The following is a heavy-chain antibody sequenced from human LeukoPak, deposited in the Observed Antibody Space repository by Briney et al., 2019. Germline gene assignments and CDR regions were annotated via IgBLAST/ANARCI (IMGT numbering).Heavy chain of an antibody. D-gene: IGHD3-22*01. CDR3: ATAEIKRDYDSSGLNYFDY. V-gene: IGHV1-24*01. J-gene: IGHJ4*02. CDR2: FDPEDGET. Sequence: APVKVSCKVSGYTLTELSMHWVRQAPGKGLEWMGGFDPEDGETIYAQKFQGRVTMTEDTSTDTAYMELSSLRSEDTAVYYCATAEIKRDYDSSGLNYFDYWGQGTLVTVSS. CDR1: GYTLTELS.